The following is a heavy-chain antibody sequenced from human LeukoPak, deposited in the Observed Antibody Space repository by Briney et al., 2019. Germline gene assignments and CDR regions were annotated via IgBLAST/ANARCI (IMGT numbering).Heavy chain of an antibody. V-gene: IGHV4-4*02. D-gene: IGHD3-10*01. CDR2: IFHSGST. CDR3: ATGMVRGVSTNWFDP. Sequence: PSETLSLTCAVSGGSISSNNWWSWVRQPPGKGLEWIGEIFHSGSTNYNPSLKSRVTISVDTSKNQFSLKLSSVTAADTAVYYCATGMVRGVSTNWFDPWGQGTLVTVSS. J-gene: IGHJ5*02. CDR1: GGSISSNNW.